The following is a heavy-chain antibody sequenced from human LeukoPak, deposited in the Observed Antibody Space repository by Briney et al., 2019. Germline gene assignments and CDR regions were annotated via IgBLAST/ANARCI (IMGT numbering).Heavy chain of an antibody. D-gene: IGHD6-13*01. Sequence: ASVKVSCKASGYTFTSYGISWVRQAPGQGLEWMGWISAYNGNTNYAQKLQGRVTMTTDTSTSTAYMELRSLRSDDTAVYYCARDGGSSSWYQGTYYFDYWGQGTLVTVSS. CDR2: ISAYNGNT. CDR3: ARDGGSSSWYQGTYYFDY. V-gene: IGHV1-18*01. J-gene: IGHJ4*02. CDR1: GYTFTSYG.